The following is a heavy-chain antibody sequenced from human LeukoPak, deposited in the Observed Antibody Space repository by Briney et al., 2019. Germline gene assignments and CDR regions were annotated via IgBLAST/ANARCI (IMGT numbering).Heavy chain of an antibody. CDR1: GYTFSDYD. Sequence: GASVKVSCKASGYTFSDYDINWVRQATGQGLAWMGWINPNSGNAGYAQKFQGRVTMTRNTPISTAYMELSSLRSEDTAVYYCARALAWGGSSYSYYYMDVWDKGTTVTVSS. J-gene: IGHJ6*03. CDR2: INPNSGNA. CDR3: ARALAWGGSSYSYYYMDV. V-gene: IGHV1-8*01. D-gene: IGHD1-26*01.